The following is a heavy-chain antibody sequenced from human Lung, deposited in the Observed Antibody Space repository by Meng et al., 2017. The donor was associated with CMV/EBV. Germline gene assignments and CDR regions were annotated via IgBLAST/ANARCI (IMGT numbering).Heavy chain of an antibody. Sequence: LXCAASGFKFSNYPVHWVRQAPGKGLEWVAVISFDGSNKFYAEPVKGRFTISRDNSKNTLYLQMNSLRAEDTALYYCARDLKAAVTSYYYHYGLDVXGQGXTVTVSS. CDR2: ISFDGSNK. J-gene: IGHJ6*02. CDR3: ARDLKAAVTSYYYHYGLDV. CDR1: GFKFSNYP. V-gene: IGHV3-30-3*01. D-gene: IGHD6-13*01.